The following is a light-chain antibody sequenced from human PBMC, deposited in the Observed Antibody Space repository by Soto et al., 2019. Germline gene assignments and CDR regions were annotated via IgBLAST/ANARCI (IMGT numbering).Light chain of an antibody. CDR3: QQYDRSWT. CDR1: QSVSSSH. J-gene: IGKJ1*01. V-gene: IGKV3-20*01. CDR2: GAS. Sequence: ETVLTQSPGTLSLSPGERATLSCRASQSVSSSHLAWYYQRPGQAPRLLIYGASRKATAIPDRFSGSGSGTDFTLTISRLEPEDFAVYYCQQYDRSWTFGQGTKVEIK.